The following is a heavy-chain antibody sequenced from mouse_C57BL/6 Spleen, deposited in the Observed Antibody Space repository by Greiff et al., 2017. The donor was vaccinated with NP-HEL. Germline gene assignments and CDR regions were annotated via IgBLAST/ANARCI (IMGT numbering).Heavy chain of an antibody. CDR1: GFTFSSYG. D-gene: IGHD1-1*01. CDR2: ISSGGSYT. Sequence: VQLKESGGDLVKPGGSLKLSCAASGFTFSSYGMSWVRQTPDKRLEWVATISSGGSYTYYPDSVKGRFTISRDNAKNTLYLQMSSLKSEDTAMYYCARGTTVVAKYFDVWGTGTTVTVSS. CDR3: ARGTTVVAKYFDV. V-gene: IGHV5-6*01. J-gene: IGHJ1*03.